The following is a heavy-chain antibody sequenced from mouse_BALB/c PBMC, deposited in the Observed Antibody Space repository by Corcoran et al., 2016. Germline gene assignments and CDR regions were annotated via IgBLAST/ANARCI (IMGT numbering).Heavy chain of an antibody. D-gene: IGHD2-10*02. V-gene: IGHV1S136*01. CDR2: INTYNDGT. CDR1: GYTFTSYV. J-gene: IGHJ3*01. Sequence: EVQLQQSGPELVKPGASVKMSCKASGYTFTSYVMHWVKQKPGQGLEWIGYINTYNDGTKYNEKFKGKATLTSDKSSSTAYMELSSLTSEDSAVYYCAREYGNSWFAYWGQGTLVTVAA. CDR3: AREYGNSWFAY.